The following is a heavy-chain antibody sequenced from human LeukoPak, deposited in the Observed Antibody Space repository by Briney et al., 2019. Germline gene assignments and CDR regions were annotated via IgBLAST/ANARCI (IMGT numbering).Heavy chain of an antibody. CDR2: INQDGGDR. V-gene: IGHV3-7*05. J-gene: IGHJ4*02. CDR1: GFTFSSYW. D-gene: IGHD6-19*01. Sequence: GGSLRLSCEASGFTFSSYWMSWVRQAPGKGLEWVANINQDGGDRYYVDSVKGRFTISRDNAKNSLYLQMNSLRAEDAALYYCARHSSAWLLDYWGQGTLVTVSS. CDR3: ARHSSAWLLDY.